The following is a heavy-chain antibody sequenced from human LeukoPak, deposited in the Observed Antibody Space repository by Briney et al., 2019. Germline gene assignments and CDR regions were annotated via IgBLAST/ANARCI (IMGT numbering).Heavy chain of an antibody. Sequence: KTSETLSLTCTVSGGSISSSSYYWGWIRQPPGKGLEWIGSIYYSGSTYYNPSLKSRVTISVDTSKNQFSLKLSSVTAADTAVYYCARLDPLPTEDIVVVPAAIGWFDPWGQGTLVTVSS. V-gene: IGHV4-39*01. CDR3: ARLDPLPTEDIVVVPAAIGWFDP. D-gene: IGHD2-2*02. CDR1: GGSISSSSYY. CDR2: IYYSGST. J-gene: IGHJ5*02.